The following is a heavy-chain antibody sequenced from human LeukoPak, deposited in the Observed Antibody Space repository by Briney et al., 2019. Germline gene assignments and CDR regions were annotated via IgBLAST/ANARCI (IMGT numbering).Heavy chain of an antibody. CDR2: IYYTGKT. D-gene: IGHD6-13*01. CDR1: AGSVNDFY. CDR3: ASQGAAAKDYICFGP. V-gene: IGHV4-59*08. Sequence: SETLSLTCTVSAGSVNDFYWSWIRQPPGKGLEWIGYIYYTGKTNYNPSLKSRVTISLDTSRNQFSLKLSSVTASDTAFYYWASQGAAAKDYICFGPWGRGTLVTVSS. J-gene: IGHJ5*02.